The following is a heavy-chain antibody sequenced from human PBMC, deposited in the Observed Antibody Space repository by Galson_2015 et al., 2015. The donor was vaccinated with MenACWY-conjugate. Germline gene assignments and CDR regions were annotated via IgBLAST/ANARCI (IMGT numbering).Heavy chain of an antibody. CDR2: INAGNGNT. CDR1: GYTFTSYA. V-gene: IGHV1-3*01. CDR3: ARAAYDFWSGYLNRFDP. D-gene: IGHD3-3*01. Sequence: SVKVSCKASGYTFTSYAMHWVRQAPGQRLEWMGWINAGNGNTKYSQKFQGRVTITRDTSASTAYMELSSLRSEDTAVYYCARAAYDFWSGYLNRFDPWGQGTLVTVSS. J-gene: IGHJ5*02.